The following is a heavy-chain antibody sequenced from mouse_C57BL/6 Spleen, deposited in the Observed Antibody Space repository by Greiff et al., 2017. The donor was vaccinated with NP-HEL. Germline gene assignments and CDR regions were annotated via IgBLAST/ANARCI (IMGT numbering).Heavy chain of an antibody. D-gene: IGHD4-1*01. J-gene: IGHJ2*01. CDR3: TRPDWDSDY. Sequence: VKLQESGAELVRPGASVTLSCKASGYTFTDYEMHWVKQTPVHGLEWIGAIDPETGGTAYNQKFKVQAILTADNSASPAYMELRSLTSEDSAVYYCTRPDWDSDYWGQGTTLTVSS. CDR2: IDPETGGT. CDR1: GYTFTDYE. V-gene: IGHV1-15*01.